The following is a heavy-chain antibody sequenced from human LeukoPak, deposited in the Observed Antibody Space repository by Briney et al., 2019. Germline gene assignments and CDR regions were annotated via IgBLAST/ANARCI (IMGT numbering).Heavy chain of an antibody. CDR2: ISSSGSTI. CDR3: AELGITMIGGV. D-gene: IGHD3-10*02. CDR1: GFTFSHAW. Sequence: GGSLRLSCAASGFTFSHAWMSWVRQAPGKGLEWVSYISSSGSTIYYADSVKGRFTISRDNAKNSLYLQMNSLRAEDTAVYYCAELGITMIGGVWGKGTTVTISS. J-gene: IGHJ6*04. V-gene: IGHV3-11*04.